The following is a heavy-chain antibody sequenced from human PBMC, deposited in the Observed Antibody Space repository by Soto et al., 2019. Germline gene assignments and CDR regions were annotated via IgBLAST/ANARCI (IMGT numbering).Heavy chain of an antibody. V-gene: IGHV1-69*06. D-gene: IGHD3-9*01. CDR3: ARGYFACQYYYYGMDV. CDR2: IIPIFGTA. J-gene: IGHJ6*02. CDR1: GGTFSSYA. Sequence: QVQLVQSGAEVKKPGSSVKVSCKASGGTFSSYAISWVRQAPGQGLEWMGWIIPIFGTANYAQKFQGRVTITADKSTSTADMELISPRSDDTAVYYCARGYFACQYYYYGMDVWGQGTTVTVSS.